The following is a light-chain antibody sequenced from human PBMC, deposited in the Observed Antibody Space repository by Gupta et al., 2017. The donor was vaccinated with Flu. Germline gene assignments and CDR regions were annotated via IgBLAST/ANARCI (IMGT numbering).Light chain of an antibody. CDR3: QTWDTGIWV. CDR1: REHRSSA. J-gene: IGLJ2*01. V-gene: IGLV4-69*01. Sequence: QPVLTQSPSPSDSLGASVQLTCTLSREHRSSAIAGHQQQAEQGPRFLMKINSDGDHTKGDGIPDRFSGSSSGAERYLTISSLQSEDEGDYYCQTWDTGIWVFGGGTKLTVL. CDR2: INSDGDH.